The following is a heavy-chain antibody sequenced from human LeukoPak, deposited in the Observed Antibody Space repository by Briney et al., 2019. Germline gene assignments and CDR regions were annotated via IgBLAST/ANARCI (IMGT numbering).Heavy chain of an antibody. CDR2: ISGSGDST. CDR3: AKGNRIAAALDV. V-gene: IGHV3-23*01. D-gene: IGHD6-13*01. Sequence: GSLRLSCAASGFTFSNYAMSWVRQAPGKGLEWVSGISGSGDSTYYADSVKGRFTISRDNSKNTLYLQMNSLRAEDTAVYYCAKGNRIAAALDVWGQGTTVTVSS. J-gene: IGHJ6*02. CDR1: GFTFSNYA.